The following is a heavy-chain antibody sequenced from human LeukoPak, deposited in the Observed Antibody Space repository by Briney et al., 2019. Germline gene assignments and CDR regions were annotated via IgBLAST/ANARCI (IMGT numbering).Heavy chain of an antibody. CDR2: IYSGGST. Sequence: GGSLRLSCAASGFTVSSNYISWVRQAPGKGLEWVSVIYSGGSTYYADSVKGRFTISRDNSKNTLYLQMNSLRAEDTAVYYCARSKGFGESFYYYYGMDVWGQGTTVTVSS. CDR3: ARSKGFGESFYYYYGMDV. V-gene: IGHV3-53*01. CDR1: GFTVSSNY. J-gene: IGHJ6*02. D-gene: IGHD3-10*01.